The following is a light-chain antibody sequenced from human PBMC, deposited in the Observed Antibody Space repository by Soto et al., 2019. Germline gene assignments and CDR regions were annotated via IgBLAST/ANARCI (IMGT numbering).Light chain of an antibody. CDR2: AAS. V-gene: IGKV3-15*01. Sequence: EIVMTQSPATLSVSRVERATLSCRASQSVSRNLAWYQQKPGQAPRLLIYAASTRATGIPARFSGSGSGTEFTLTISSLQSEDFAVYYCQLYNNWPYTFGQGTKLEIK. CDR1: QSVSRN. J-gene: IGKJ2*01. CDR3: QLYNNWPYT.